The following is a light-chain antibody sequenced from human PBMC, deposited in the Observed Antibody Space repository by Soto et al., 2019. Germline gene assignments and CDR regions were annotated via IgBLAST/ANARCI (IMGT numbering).Light chain of an antibody. CDR3: QQYNNWPPWT. Sequence: EIVLTQSPGTLSLSPGERATLSCRASQSVTGNSLAWYQQKPGQAPRLLIYGASTRATGIPARFSGSGSGTEFTLTISSLQSEDFAVYYCQQYNNWPPWTFGQGTKVDIK. V-gene: IGKV3-15*01. CDR1: QSVTGN. J-gene: IGKJ1*01. CDR2: GAS.